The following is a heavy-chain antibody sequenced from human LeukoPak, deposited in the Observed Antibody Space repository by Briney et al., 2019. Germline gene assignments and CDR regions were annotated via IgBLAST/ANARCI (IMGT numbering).Heavy chain of an antibody. CDR3: ARDFRTSMVRGVIDY. V-gene: IGHV1-18*01. D-gene: IGHD3-10*01. J-gene: IGHJ4*02. Sequence: ASVKVSCKASGYTFTSYGISWVRQAPGQGLEWMGWISAYNGNTNYAQKLQGRVTMTTDTSTSTAYMELRSLRSDDTAVYYCARDFRTSMVRGVIDYWGQGTLVTVSS. CDR2: ISAYNGNT. CDR1: GYTFTSYG.